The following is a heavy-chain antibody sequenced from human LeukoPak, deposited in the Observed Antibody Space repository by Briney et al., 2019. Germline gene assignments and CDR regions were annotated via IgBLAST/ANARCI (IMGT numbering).Heavy chain of an antibody. CDR2: IRSSDSTT. CDR3: AKRADSSAHSFDY. CDR1: GFFFSRYG. V-gene: IGHV3-48*04. Sequence: GGSLRLSCAASGFFFSRYGMKWVRQAPGKGLEWLSYIRSSDSTTYYADSVKGRFTISRDNAKNSLYLQMDSLRVEDTAVYYCAKRADSSAHSFDYWGQGTLVTVSS. J-gene: IGHJ4*02. D-gene: IGHD3-22*01.